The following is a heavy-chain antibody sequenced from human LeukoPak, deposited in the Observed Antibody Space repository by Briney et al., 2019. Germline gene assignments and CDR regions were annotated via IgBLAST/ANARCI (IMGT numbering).Heavy chain of an antibody. CDR3: ARDSTYYYDSGSSGPHYFDF. V-gene: IGHV3-30*01. CDR1: GFTFTTYA. D-gene: IGHD3-10*01. J-gene: IGHJ4*02. CDR2: ISYHEDIT. Sequence: GGPLKLSFAAPGFTFTTYAMPWVRQVPGRGQKGWALISYHEDITYYADSVKGRFTLSRDNSKTTLFLQLNSLRAEDTAVYYCARDSTYYYDSGSSGPHYFDFWGQGTLVTVSS.